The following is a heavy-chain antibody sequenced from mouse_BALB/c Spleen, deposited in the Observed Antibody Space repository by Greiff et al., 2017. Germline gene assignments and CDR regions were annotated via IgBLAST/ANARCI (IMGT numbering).Heavy chain of an antibody. CDR1: GYAFSSSW. D-gene: IGHD1-1*01. V-gene: IGHV1-82*01. CDR2: IYPGDGDT. Sequence: VQLVESGPELVKPGASVKISCKASGYAFSSSWMNWVKQRPGQGLEWIGRIYPGDGDTNYNGKFKGKATLTADKSSSTAYMQLSSLTSVDSAVYFCASPNYYGSSYPYWYFDVWGAGTTVTVSS. J-gene: IGHJ1*01. CDR3: ASPNYYGSSYPYWYFDV.